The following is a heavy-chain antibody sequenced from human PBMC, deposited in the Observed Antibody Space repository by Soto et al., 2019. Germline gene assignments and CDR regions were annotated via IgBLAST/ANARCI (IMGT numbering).Heavy chain of an antibody. CDR1: KFTVSSNY. CDR3: ARGLRAYAFDI. V-gene: IGHV3-53*01. CDR2: IYSGGST. Sequence: HPGGSLRLSCAASKFTVSSNYMIWVRQVSGKGLEWVSIIYSGGSTYYADSVKGRFIISRDNSKNTLFLQMNSLRAEDTAVYYCARGLRAYAFDIWGQGTMVTVSS. J-gene: IGHJ3*02.